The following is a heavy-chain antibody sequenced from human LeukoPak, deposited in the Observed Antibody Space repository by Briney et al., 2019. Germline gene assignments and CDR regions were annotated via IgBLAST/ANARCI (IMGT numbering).Heavy chain of an antibody. CDR3: AIIDILTGYSLGY. CDR1: GFTFSDYY. CDR2: ISSSSSYT. J-gene: IGHJ4*02. D-gene: IGHD3-9*01. Sequence: GGSLRLSCAASGFTFSDYYMSWIRQAPGKGLEWVSYISSSSSYTNYADSVKGRFTISRDNAKNSLYLQMNSLRAEDTAVYYCAIIDILTGYSLGYWGQGTLVTVSS. V-gene: IGHV3-11*06.